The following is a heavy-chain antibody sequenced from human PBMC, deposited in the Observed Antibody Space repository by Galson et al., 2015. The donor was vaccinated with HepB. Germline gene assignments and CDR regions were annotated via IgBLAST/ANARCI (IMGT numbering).Heavy chain of an antibody. V-gene: IGHV7-4-1*02. CDR2: INTNTGNP. J-gene: IGHJ4*02. CDR1: GYTFNTYA. CDR3: GRGGFYSDY. Sequence: SVKVSCKASGYTFNTYAMNWVRQAPGRGLQRMGWINTNTGNPTYAQGFTGRFVFSLDTSVSTAYLQISSLKTEDTAMYYCGRGGFYSDYWGQGTLVTVSS.